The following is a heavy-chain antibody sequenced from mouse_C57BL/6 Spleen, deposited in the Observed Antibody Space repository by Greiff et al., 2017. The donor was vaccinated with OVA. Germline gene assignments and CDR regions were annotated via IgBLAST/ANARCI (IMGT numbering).Heavy chain of an antibody. CDR2: ISSGSSTI. J-gene: IGHJ3*01. CDR3: ARDEDYYGSSSFAY. V-gene: IGHV5-17*01. D-gene: IGHD1-1*01. Sequence: DVKLVESGGGLVKPGGSLKLSCAASGFTFSDYGMHWVRQAPEKGLEWVAYISSGSSTIYYADTVKGRFTISRDNAKNTLFLLMTSLRSEDTAMYYCARDEDYYGSSSFAYWGQGTLVTVSA. CDR1: GFTFSDYG.